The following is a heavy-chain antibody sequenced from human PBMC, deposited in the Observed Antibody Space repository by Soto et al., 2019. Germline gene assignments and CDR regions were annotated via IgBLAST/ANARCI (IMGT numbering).Heavy chain of an antibody. CDR1: GFSLSTTGMG. CDR3: VHRRSKGDCDL. CDR2: LYWDDDI. D-gene: IGHD2-21*01. V-gene: IGHV2-5*02. J-gene: IGHJ5*02. Sequence: QITLKESGPTLVKPTQTLTLTCTFSGFSLSTTGMGVGWICQPPGKALEWLALLYWDDDIHYSPSLKSRLTITKDTSKNQVVLTTTNMDPVDTATYYCVHRRSKGDCDLWGQGTLVTVSS.